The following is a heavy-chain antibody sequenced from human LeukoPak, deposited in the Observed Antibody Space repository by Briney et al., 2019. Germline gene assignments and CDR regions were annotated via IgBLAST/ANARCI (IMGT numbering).Heavy chain of an antibody. V-gene: IGHV4-30-4*08. CDR3: AREAGPGDAFDI. J-gene: IGHJ3*02. CDR1: GGSISSGDYY. CDR2: IYYSGST. Sequence: SETLSLTCTVSGGSISSGDYYWSWIRQPPGKGLEWIGYIYYSGSTYYNPSLKSRVTISVDTSKNQFSLKLSSVTAADTAVYYCAREAGPGDAFDIWGQGTMVTVSS. D-gene: IGHD7-27*01.